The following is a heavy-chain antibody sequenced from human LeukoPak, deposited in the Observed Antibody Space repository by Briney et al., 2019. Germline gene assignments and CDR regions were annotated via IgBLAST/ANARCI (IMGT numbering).Heavy chain of an antibody. CDR1: GYTFTGYY. J-gene: IGHJ1*01. CDR3: ARDSSEFRSLIPR. Sequence: ASVKVSCKASGYTFTGYYMHWVRQAPGQGLEWMGWINPNSGGTNYAQKFQGWVTMTRDTSISTAYMELSRLRSDDTAVYYCARDSSEFRSLIPRWGQGTLVTVSS. CDR2: INPNSGGT. D-gene: IGHD2-21*01. V-gene: IGHV1-2*04.